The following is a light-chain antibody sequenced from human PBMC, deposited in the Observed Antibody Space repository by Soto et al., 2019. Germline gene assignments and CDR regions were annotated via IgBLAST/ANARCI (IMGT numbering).Light chain of an antibody. V-gene: IGLV1-40*01. CDR3: QSYDSNLSGWV. CDR1: TSNIGSDYD. Sequence: QSVLTQPPSVSGAPGQGVTISCTGSTSNIGSDYDAHWYQHHPGAAPKLLIYANNNRPSGVPDRFSGSKSGSSASLAITGLQAEDEADYYCQSYDSNLSGWVFGGGTKVTVL. J-gene: IGLJ3*02. CDR2: ANN.